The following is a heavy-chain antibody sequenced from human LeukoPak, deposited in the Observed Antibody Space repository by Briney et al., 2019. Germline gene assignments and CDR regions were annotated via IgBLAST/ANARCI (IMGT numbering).Heavy chain of an antibody. CDR1: GFTFSTYA. D-gene: IGHD3-22*01. CDR2: ISGSGGNT. V-gene: IGHV3-23*01. Sequence: GGSLRLSCAASGFTFSTYAMSWVRQAPGKGLEGVSAISGSGGNTFYADSVKGRFTISRDNSKNTLYLQMNSLRAADTAVYYCARAPYYFDSSGYYVYYFDYWGQGTLATASS. J-gene: IGHJ4*02. CDR3: ARAPYYFDSSGYYVYYFDY.